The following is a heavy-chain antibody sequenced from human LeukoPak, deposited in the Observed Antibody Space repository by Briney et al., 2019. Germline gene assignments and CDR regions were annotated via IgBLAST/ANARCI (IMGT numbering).Heavy chain of an antibody. J-gene: IGHJ4*02. Sequence: PSETLSLTCTVSHYSISSNYYWGWIRQPPGKGLEWIGSIYHSGSTYYNPSLKSRVTISVDTSKKQFSLKLTSVTAADTAVYYCARSSGYMSYWGQGTLVTVSS. D-gene: IGHD3-22*01. V-gene: IGHV4-38-2*02. CDR1: HYSISSNYY. CDR3: ARSSGYMSY. CDR2: IYHSGST.